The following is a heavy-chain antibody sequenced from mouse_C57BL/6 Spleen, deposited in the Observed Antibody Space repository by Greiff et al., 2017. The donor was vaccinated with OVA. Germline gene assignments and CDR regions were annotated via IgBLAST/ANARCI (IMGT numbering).Heavy chain of an antibody. D-gene: IGHD2-4*01. CDR3: ARWGDYPGLGYFDV. CDR1: GYTFTDYY. V-gene: IGHV1-26*01. J-gene: IGHJ1*03. CDR2: INPNNGGT. Sequence: EVQLQQSGPELVKPGASVKISCKASGYTFTDYYMNWVKQSHGKSLEWIGDINPNNGGTSYNQKFKGKATLTVDKSSSTAYMELRSLTSEDSAVYYCARWGDYPGLGYFDVWGTGTTVTVSS.